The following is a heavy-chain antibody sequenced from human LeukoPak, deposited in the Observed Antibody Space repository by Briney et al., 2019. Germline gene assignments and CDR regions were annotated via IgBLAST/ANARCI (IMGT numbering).Heavy chain of an antibody. D-gene: IGHD2-2*01. Sequence: ASVKVSCKASGYTFTGYYMHWVRQAPGQGLEWMGWINPNSGGTNYAQKFQGRVTMTRDTSISTAYMELSRLRSDDTAVYYCARDLIGSFVPAAMTTGFGYWGQGTLVTVSS. CDR1: GYTFTGYY. CDR3: ARDLIGSFVPAAMTTGFGY. V-gene: IGHV1-2*02. CDR2: INPNSGGT. J-gene: IGHJ4*02.